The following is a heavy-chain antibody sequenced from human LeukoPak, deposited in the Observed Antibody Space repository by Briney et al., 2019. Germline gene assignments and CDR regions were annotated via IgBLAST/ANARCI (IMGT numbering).Heavy chain of an antibody. V-gene: IGHV4-39*07. D-gene: IGHD7-27*01. Sequence: SETLSLTCTVSGGSIRNYYWSWIRQPPGKGLEWIGSIFYSGSTYYNASLKSRVTISVDTSKNQFSLKLSSVTAADTAVYYCARFSPRAMGNYFDFWGQGTLVTVSS. CDR2: IFYSGST. CDR3: ARFSPRAMGNYFDF. J-gene: IGHJ4*02. CDR1: GGSIRNYY.